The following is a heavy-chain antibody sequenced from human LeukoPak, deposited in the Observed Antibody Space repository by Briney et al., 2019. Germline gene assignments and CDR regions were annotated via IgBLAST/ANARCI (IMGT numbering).Heavy chain of an antibody. CDR1: GGSISSGGYY. D-gene: IGHD2-21*01. CDR3: ARRLFSRAFDI. CDR2: IYYSGST. J-gene: IGHJ3*02. V-gene: IGHV4-31*03. Sequence: SQTLSLTCTVSGGSISSGGYYWSGIRQHPGKGLEWIGYIYYSGSTYYNPSLKSRVTISVDTSKNQFSLKLSSVTAADTAVYYCARRLFSRAFDIWGQGTMVTVSS.